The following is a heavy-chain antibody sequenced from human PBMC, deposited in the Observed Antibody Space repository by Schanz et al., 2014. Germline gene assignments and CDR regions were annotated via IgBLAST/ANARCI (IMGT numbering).Heavy chain of an antibody. CDR3: ARDRQQLVGRIGYYYGMDV. V-gene: IGHV3-30*03. D-gene: IGHD6-13*01. CDR2: ISYDGSHK. CDR1: GFTFSSYS. J-gene: IGHJ6*02. Sequence: QVQLVESGGGVVQPGGSLRLSCAASGFTFSSYSMNWVRQAPGKGLEWVAVISYDGSHKDYADSVKGRFTISRDNSKNTLYLQMNSLRAEDTAVYYCARDRQQLVGRIGYYYGMDVWGQGTTVTVSS.